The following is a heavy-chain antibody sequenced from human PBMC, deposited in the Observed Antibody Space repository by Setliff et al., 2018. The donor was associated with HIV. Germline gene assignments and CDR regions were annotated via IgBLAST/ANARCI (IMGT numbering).Heavy chain of an antibody. Sequence: PAGSLRLSCAASGFSFINYNMNWIRQAPGKGLEWVASISSSSYYIYYADSVKGRFTISRDNAENSVWLQMNSLRAEDTAVYFCARDRYSVTTARFNWFDPWGQGTLVTVSS. D-gene: IGHD4-4*01. J-gene: IGHJ5*02. CDR2: ISSSSYYI. CDR3: ARDRYSVTTARFNWFDP. V-gene: IGHV3-21*01. CDR1: GFSFINYN.